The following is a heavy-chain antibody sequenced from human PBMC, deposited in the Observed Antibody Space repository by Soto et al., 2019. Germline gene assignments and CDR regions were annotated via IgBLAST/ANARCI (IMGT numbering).Heavy chain of an antibody. CDR2: IIPIFGTA. Sequence: SVKVSCKASGGTFSIYAISCVLQAPGQGLEWMGGIIPIFGTANYAQKFQGRVTITADESTSTAYMELSSLRSEDTAVYYCAREDDSSGLDYWGQGTLVTVSS. J-gene: IGHJ4*02. D-gene: IGHD3-22*01. V-gene: IGHV1-69*13. CDR3: AREDDSSGLDY. CDR1: GGTFSIYA.